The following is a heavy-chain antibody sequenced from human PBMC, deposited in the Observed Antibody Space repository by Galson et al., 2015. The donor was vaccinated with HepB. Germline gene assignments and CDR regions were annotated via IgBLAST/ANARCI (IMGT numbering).Heavy chain of an antibody. V-gene: IGHV1-69*13. CDR1: GGTFSSYA. CDR3: ARSGPIAVAGMSAFDI. CDR2: IIPIFGTA. D-gene: IGHD6-19*01. Sequence: SVKVSCKASGGTFSSYAISWVRQAPGQGLEWMGGIIPIFGTANYAQKFQGRVTITADESTSTAYMELSSLRSEDTAVYYCARSGPIAVAGMSAFDIWGQGTMVTVSS. J-gene: IGHJ3*02.